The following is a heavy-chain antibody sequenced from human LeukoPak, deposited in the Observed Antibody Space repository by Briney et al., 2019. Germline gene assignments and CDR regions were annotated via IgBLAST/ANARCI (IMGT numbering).Heavy chain of an antibody. D-gene: IGHD6-13*01. CDR3: ARDGSSWYGAEHDY. CDR1: RFTFSSYT. CDR2: ISSSGSTI. V-gene: IGHV3-21*01. Sequence: PGGSLRLSCAASRFTFSSYTMNWVRQAPGKGLEWVSSISSSGSTIYYADSVKGRFTISRDNAKNSLYLQMNSLRDEDTAVYYCARDGSSWYGAEHDYWGQGTLVTVSS. J-gene: IGHJ4*02.